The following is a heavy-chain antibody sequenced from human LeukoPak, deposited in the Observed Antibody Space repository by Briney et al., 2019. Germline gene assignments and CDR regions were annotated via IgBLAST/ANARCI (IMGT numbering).Heavy chain of an antibody. V-gene: IGHV4-39*01. D-gene: IGHD1-26*01. CDR3: ARQPHYNLVGAANHFDY. Sequence: SETLSLTCAVYGGSFSGYYWGWIRQPPGKGLEWIGSIYYSGSTYYNPSLKSRVTISVDTSKNQFSLKLSSVTAADTAVYYCARQPHYNLVGAANHFDYWGQGTLVTVSS. J-gene: IGHJ4*02. CDR1: GGSFSGYY. CDR2: IYYSGST.